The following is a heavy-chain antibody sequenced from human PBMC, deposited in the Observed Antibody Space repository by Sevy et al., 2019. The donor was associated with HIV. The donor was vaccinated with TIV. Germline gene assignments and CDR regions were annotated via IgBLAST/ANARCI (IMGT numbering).Heavy chain of an antibody. J-gene: IGHJ4*02. V-gene: IGHV3-49*03. CDR1: GFTFDDYA. CDR3: TRGLATADTPEYYFDY. CDR2: ITRNSYEAYGGTT. D-gene: IGHD5-12*01. Sequence: GGSLRLSCTTSGFTFDDYAMSWFRQAPGKGLEWVAFITRNSYEAYGGTTDYGASVKGRFIISRGDSKSIAYLQMNSLKTEDTAVYYCTRGLATADTPEYYFDYWGQGTLVTVSS.